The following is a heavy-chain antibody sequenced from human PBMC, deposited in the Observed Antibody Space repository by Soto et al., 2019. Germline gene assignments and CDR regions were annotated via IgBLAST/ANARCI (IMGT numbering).Heavy chain of an antibody. CDR1: GFIFSDNW. D-gene: IGHD5-12*01. J-gene: IGHJ4*02. CDR2: INADGTNT. Sequence: GGSLRLSCIASGFIFSDNWMHWVRQAPGKGLVWVSRINADGTNTAYADSVKGRFTISRDNSKNTLYLQMNSLRAEDTAVYYCAREGRDGYNPPLYWGQGT. V-gene: IGHV3-74*01. CDR3: AREGRDGYNPPLY.